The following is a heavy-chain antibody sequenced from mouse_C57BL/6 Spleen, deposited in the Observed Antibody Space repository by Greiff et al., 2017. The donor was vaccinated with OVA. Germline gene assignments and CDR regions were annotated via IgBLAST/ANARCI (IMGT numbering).Heavy chain of an antibody. J-gene: IGHJ3*01. D-gene: IGHD2-4*01. CDR3: AREEDYDGFAY. Sequence: QVQLQQPGAELVRPGSSVKLSCKASGYTFTSYWMHWVKQRPIQGLEWIGNIDPSDSETHYNQKFKDKATLTVDKSSSTAYMQLSSLTSEDSAVYYCAREEDYDGFAYWGQGTLVTVSA. V-gene: IGHV1-52*01. CDR1: GYTFTSYW. CDR2: IDPSDSET.